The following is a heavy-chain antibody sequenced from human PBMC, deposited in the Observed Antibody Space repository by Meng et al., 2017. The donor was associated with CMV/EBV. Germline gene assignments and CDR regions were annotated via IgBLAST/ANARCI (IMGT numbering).Heavy chain of an antibody. CDR1: GFTFSSYA. D-gene: IGHD3-3*01. Sequence: GESLKISCAASGFTFSSYAMSWVRQAPGKGLEWVSAISGSGGSTYYADSVKGRFTISRDNAKNSLYLQMTSLRAADTAVYYCARGSTTRGLACDFWSGYCNYFDYWGQGTLVTVSS. V-gene: IGHV3-23*01. CDR2: ISGSGGST. CDR3: ARGSTTRGLACDFWSGYCNYFDY. J-gene: IGHJ4*02.